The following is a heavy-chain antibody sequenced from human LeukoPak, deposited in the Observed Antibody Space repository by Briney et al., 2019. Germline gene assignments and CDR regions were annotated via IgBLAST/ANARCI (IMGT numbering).Heavy chain of an antibody. CDR1: GYSISSGYY. CDR2: IYHSGST. CDR3: ARDKGGAGFDY. J-gene: IGHJ4*02. D-gene: IGHD3-16*01. V-gene: IGHV4-38-2*02. Sequence: SETLSLTCTVSGYSISSGYYWGWIRQPPGKGLEWIGSIYHSGSTYYKPSLKSRVTISVDTSKNQFSLKLSSVTAADTAVYYCARDKGGAGFDYWGQGTLVTVSS.